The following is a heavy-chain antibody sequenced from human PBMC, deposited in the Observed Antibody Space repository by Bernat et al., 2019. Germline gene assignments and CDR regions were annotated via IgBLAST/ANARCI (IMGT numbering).Heavy chain of an antibody. J-gene: IGHJ3*02. CDR1: GFTFSSYS. V-gene: IGHV3-21*01. D-gene: IGHD3-22*01. CDR3: ARAGASYYDSSGYYYPDAFDI. Sequence: EVQLVESGGGLVKPGGSLRLSCAASGFTFSSYSMNWVRQAPGKGLEWVSAISSSSSYLYYADSVKCRFTISRDNAKNSLYLQMNSLRAEDTAVYYCARAGASYYDSSGYYYPDAFDIWGQGTMVTVSS. CDR2: ISSSSSYL.